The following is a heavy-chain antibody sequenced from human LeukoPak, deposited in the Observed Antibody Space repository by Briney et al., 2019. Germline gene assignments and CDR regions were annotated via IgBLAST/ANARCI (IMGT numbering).Heavy chain of an antibody. D-gene: IGHD5-12*01. CDR3: ARDLRSGSFPPPFDY. J-gene: IGHJ4*02. CDR2: ISVYNGNT. Sequence: GASVKVSCKASGYTFTSYGISWVRQAPGQGLEWMGWISVYNGNTNYAENLQGRVTVTTDTSTNTAYMELRSLRSDDTAVYYCARDLRSGSFPPPFDYWGQGTLVTVSS. CDR1: GYTFTSYG. V-gene: IGHV1-18*04.